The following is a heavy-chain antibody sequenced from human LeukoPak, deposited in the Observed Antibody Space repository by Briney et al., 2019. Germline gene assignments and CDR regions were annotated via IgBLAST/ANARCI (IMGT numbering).Heavy chain of an antibody. J-gene: IGHJ5*02. CDR3: ARSTLGYSSGGSCYSGVRWFDP. V-gene: IGHV4-34*01. CDR1: GGSFSGYY. Sequence: SETLSLTCAVYGGSFSGYYWSWIRQPPGKGLEWIGEINHSGSTNYNPSLKSRVTISVDTSKNQFSLKLSSVTAADTAVYYCARSTLGYSSGGSCYSGVRWFDPWGQGTLVTVSS. D-gene: IGHD2-15*01. CDR2: INHSGST.